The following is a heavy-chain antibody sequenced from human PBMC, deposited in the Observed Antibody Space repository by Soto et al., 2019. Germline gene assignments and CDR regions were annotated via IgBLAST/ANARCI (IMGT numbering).Heavy chain of an antibody. D-gene: IGHD3-9*01. CDR2: ISSSGSTI. V-gene: IGHV3-11*01. J-gene: IGHJ4*02. CDR1: GFTFSDYY. Sequence: PGGSLRLSCAASGFTFSDYYMSWIRQAPGKGLEWVSYISSSGSTIYYADSVKGRFTISRDNAKNSLYLQMNSLRAEDTAVYYCARAGPPHITISSLDYWGQGTLVTVSS. CDR3: ARAGPPHITISSLDY.